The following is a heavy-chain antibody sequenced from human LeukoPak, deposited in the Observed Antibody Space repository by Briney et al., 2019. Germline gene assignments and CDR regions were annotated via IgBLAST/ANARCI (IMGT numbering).Heavy chain of an antibody. CDR2: IYSGGST. D-gene: IGHD3-22*01. J-gene: IGHJ4*02. V-gene: IGHV3-66*02. Sequence: PGGSLRLSCAASGFTVSSNYMSWVRQAPGKGLEWVSVIYSGGSTYYADSVKGRFTISRDNSKNMLYLQMNSLRAEDTAVYYCARGGGDEYYYDSSGYPFDYWGQGTLVTVSS. CDR1: GFTVSSNY. CDR3: ARGGGDEYYYDSSGYPFDY.